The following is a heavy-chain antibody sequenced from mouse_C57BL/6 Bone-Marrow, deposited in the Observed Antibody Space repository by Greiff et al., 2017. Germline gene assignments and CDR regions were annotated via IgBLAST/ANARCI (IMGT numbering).Heavy chain of an antibody. Sequence: VKLVESGPELVKPGASVKISCKASGYAFSSSWMNWVKQRPGKGLEWIGRIYPGDGDTNYNGKFKGKATLTADKSSSTAYMQLSSLTSEDSAVYFCARGYYGSSSWFAYWGQGTLVTVSA. J-gene: IGHJ3*01. V-gene: IGHV1-82*01. CDR3: ARGYYGSSSWFAY. D-gene: IGHD1-1*01. CDR1: GYAFSSSW. CDR2: IYPGDGDT.